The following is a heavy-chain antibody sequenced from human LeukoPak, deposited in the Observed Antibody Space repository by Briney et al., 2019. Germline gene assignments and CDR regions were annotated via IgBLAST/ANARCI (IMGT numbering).Heavy chain of an antibody. Sequence: GGSLRLSCAASGFIFTSYAMSWVRHTPGKGLEWVSGISGSGATTYYADSVKGRLTISRDNSKNTVYLQMNSLRAEDTAVYYCARDRRGDRYWGQGTLVTVSS. D-gene: IGHD3-16*01. CDR1: GFIFTSYA. CDR3: ARDRRGDRY. V-gene: IGHV3-23*01. J-gene: IGHJ4*02. CDR2: ISGSGATT.